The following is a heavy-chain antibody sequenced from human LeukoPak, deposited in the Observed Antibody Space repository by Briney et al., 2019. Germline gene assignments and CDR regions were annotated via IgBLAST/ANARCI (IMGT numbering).Heavy chain of an antibody. CDR3: ARDGRYGSSGPPEYFQH. Sequence: PSETLSLTCTVSGYSISSGYYWGWIRQPPGKGLEWIGSIYHSGSTYYNTSLKSRVTISVDTSKNQFSLKLNSVTAADTAVYFCARDGRYGSSGPPEYFQHWGQGTLVTVSS. CDR2: IYHSGST. CDR1: GYSISSGYY. V-gene: IGHV4-38-2*02. D-gene: IGHD3-22*01. J-gene: IGHJ1*01.